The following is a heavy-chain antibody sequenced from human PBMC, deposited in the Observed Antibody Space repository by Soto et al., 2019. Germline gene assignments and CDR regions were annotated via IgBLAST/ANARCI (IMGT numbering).Heavy chain of an antibody. J-gene: IGHJ6*03. CDR3: ARTGGYSSSWTSHYYYYYMDV. Sequence: SETLSLTCAVYGGSFSGYYWSWIRQPPGKGLKWIGEINHSGSTNYNPSLKSRVTISVDTSKNQFSLKLSSVTAADTAVYYCARTGGYSSSWTSHYYYYYMDVWGKGTTVTVSS. V-gene: IGHV4-34*01. CDR2: INHSGST. CDR1: GGSFSGYY. D-gene: IGHD6-13*01.